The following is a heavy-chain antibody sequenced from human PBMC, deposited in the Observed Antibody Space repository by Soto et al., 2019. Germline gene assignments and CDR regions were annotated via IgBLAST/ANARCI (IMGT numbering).Heavy chain of an antibody. CDR2: IYYSGST. Sequence: QVQLQESAPGLVKPSQTLSLTCTVSGGSISSGGYYWSWIRQHPGKGMEWIGYIYYSGSTYYNPSVESRITISVDTSKSQFSLKVSAVTAADTAVYYCARGAGNSYYYYGMDVWGQGTTVTVSS. CDR1: GGSISSGGYY. J-gene: IGHJ6*02. CDR3: ARGAGNSYYYYGMDV. V-gene: IGHV4-31*03.